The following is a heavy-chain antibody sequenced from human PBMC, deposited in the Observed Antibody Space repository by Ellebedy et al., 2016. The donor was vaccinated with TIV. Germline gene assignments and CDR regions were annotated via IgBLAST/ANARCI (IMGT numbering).Heavy chain of an antibody. D-gene: IGHD3-9*01. J-gene: IGHJ1*01. CDR1: GFTVSSNY. Sequence: GESLKISCAASGFTVSSNYMSSVRQAPGKGLECVSVIYSGGTTYYSDSVKGRFTLSRDNSKNTLYLQMNSLRAEDTAVYYCAREVVIYDILTGYYSRYFQHWGQGTLVTVSS. V-gene: IGHV3-66*01. CDR2: IYSGGTT. CDR3: AREVVIYDILTGYYSRYFQH.